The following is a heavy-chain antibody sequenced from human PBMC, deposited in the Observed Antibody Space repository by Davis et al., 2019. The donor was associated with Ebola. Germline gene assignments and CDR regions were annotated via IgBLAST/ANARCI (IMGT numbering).Heavy chain of an antibody. CDR3: IRGHYDEF. V-gene: IGHV3-7*01. D-gene: IGHD4-17*01. CDR2: IEQHGSER. J-gene: IGHJ4*02. Sequence: PGGSLRLSCEVSGFTSNDHAMHWVRQAPGKGLEWVANIEQHGSERYYADSVKGRFTVSRDNARNSVDLQMHSLRDEDAAVYYCIRGHYDEFRGRGTLVTVSS. CDR1: GFTSNDHA.